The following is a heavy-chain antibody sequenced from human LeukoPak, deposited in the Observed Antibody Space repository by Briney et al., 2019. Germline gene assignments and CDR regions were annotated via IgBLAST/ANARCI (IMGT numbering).Heavy chain of an antibody. CDR1: GGTFSSYT. J-gene: IGHJ4*02. V-gene: IGHV1-69*02. Sequence: SVKVSCKASGGTFSSYTISWVRQAPGQGLEWMGRIIPILGIANYAQKFQGRVTTAADKSTSTAYMELSSLRSEDTAVYYCARGSRGDHFDYWGQGTLVTVSS. CDR2: IIPILGIA. D-gene: IGHD2-21*02. CDR3: ARGSRGDHFDY.